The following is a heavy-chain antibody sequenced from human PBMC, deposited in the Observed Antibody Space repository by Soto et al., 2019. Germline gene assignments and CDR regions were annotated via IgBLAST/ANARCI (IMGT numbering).Heavy chain of an antibody. CDR3: ARDHCSSTSCYLFQQ. J-gene: IGHJ1*01. CDR1: GFTFSSYG. CDR2: IWYDGSNR. D-gene: IGHD2-2*01. Sequence: QVQLVESGGGVVQPGRSLRLSCAASGFTFSSYGMHWVRQAPGKGLEWVAVIWYDGSNRYYADSVKGRFTISRDNSKNTLYLQMNGLRAEDTAVYYCARDHCSSTSCYLFQQWGQGTLVTVSS. V-gene: IGHV3-33*01.